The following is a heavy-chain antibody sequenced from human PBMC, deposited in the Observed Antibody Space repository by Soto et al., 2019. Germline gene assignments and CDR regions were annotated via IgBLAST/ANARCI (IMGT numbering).Heavy chain of an antibody. CDR1: GFTFSSYG. CDR3: ARDGCPEGYCSGGSLISGIDY. CDR2: IWYDGSNK. J-gene: IGHJ4*02. Sequence: QVQLVESGGGVVQPGRSLRLSCAASGFTFSSYGMHWVRQAPGKGLEWVAVIWYDGSNKYYADSVKGRFTISRDNSKNTLYLQMNTLRAEDTAVYYCARDGCPEGYCSGGSLISGIDYWGQGTLVTVSS. V-gene: IGHV3-33*01. D-gene: IGHD2-15*01.